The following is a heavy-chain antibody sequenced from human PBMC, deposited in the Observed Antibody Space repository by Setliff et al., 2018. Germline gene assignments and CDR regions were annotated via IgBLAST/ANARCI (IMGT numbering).Heavy chain of an antibody. CDR1: GYSFASYW. D-gene: IGHD4-4*01. CDR3: ARDSNYEGAYDY. Sequence: GESLKISCQASGYSFASYWIAWVRQMPGKGLEWMGVIYPGDSDTRYSPSFQGQVTISADKSISTAYLQWSSLKASDTAMYYCARDSNYEGAYDYWGQGTLVTVSS. J-gene: IGHJ4*02. CDR2: IYPGDSDT. V-gene: IGHV5-51*01.